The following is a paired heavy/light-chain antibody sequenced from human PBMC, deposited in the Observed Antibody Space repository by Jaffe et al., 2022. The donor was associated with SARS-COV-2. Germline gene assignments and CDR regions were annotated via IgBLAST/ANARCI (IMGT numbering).Light chain of an antibody. Sequence: EIVLTQSPATLSLSPGERATLSCRASQSVSSYLAWYQQKPGQAPRLLIYDASNRATGIPARFSGSGSGTDFTLTISSLEPEDFAVYYCQQRSNWPPEITFGQGTRLEIK. CDR1: QSVSSY. CDR3: QQRSNWPPEIT. J-gene: IGKJ5*01. CDR2: DAS. V-gene: IGKV3-11*01.
Heavy chain of an antibody. CDR2: IYYSGST. D-gene: IGHD2-15*01. CDR1: GGSISSYY. J-gene: IGHJ4*02. V-gene: IGHV4-59*01. Sequence: QVQLQESGPGLVKPSETLSLTCTVSGGSISSYYWSWIRQPPGKGLEWIGYIYYSGSTNYNPSLKSRVTISVDTSKNQFSLKLSSVTAADTAVYYCASTTPYDPSYCSGGSCYYHFDYWGQGTLVTVSS. CDR3: ASTTPYDPSYCSGGSCYYHFDY.